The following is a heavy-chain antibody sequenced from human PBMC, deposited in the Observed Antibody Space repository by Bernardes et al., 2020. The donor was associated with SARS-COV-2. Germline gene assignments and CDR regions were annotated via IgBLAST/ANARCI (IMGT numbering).Heavy chain of an antibody. Sequence: SVKVSCKASGGTFSSYAISWVRQAPGQGLEWMGRIIPIFGTANYAQKFQGRVTITADESTSTAYMELSSLRSEDTAVYYCARDLGSGSYYNPGWFDPWGQGTLVTVSS. CDR1: GGTFSSYA. J-gene: IGHJ5*02. D-gene: IGHD3-10*01. V-gene: IGHV1-69*13. CDR3: ARDLGSGSYYNPGWFDP. CDR2: IIPIFGTA.